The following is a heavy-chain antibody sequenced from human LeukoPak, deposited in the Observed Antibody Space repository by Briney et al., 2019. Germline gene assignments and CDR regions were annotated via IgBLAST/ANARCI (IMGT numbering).Heavy chain of an antibody. CDR2: INSDGSSR. CDR1: GFTFSNYW. J-gene: IGHJ4*02. V-gene: IGHV3-74*01. Sequence: PGGSLRLSCSASGFTFSNYWMHWVRQAPGKGLGWVSRINSDGSSRNYADSVKGRFTISIDNDNNTLYLQMNSLRAEATAVYYRASASSHRIAAGGDYWGQGTLVTVSS. D-gene: IGHD6-13*01. CDR3: ASASSHRIAAGGDY.